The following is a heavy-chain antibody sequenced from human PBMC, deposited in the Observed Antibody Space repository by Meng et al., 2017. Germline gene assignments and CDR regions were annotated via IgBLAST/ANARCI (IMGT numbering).Heavy chain of an antibody. D-gene: IGHD1-26*01. CDR2: IKQDGSEK. CDR3: ARTGATRFRGPFDY. Sequence: GESLKISCAASGFTFSSYWMSWVRQAPGKGLEWVANIKQDGSEKYYVDSVKGRFTISRDNAKNSLYLQMNSLRAEDTAVYYCARTGATRFRGPFDYWGQGTLVTVSS. J-gene: IGHJ4*02. V-gene: IGHV3-7*03. CDR1: GFTFSSYW.